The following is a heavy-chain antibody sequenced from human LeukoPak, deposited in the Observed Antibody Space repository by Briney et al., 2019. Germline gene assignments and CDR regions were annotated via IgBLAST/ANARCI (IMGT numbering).Heavy chain of an antibody. CDR3: AGVTTGVDY. D-gene: IGHD1-14*01. J-gene: IGHJ4*02. CDR1: GGTNSRYN. CDR2: IYTSGST. Sequence: KASETLSLTCTVSGGTNSRYNWSWVRQPAGKGLEWIGRIYTSGSTNYNPSLKSRVTMSVDTSKNQFSLKLSSVTAADTAVYYCAGVTTGVDYRGQGTLVTVSS. V-gene: IGHV4-4*07.